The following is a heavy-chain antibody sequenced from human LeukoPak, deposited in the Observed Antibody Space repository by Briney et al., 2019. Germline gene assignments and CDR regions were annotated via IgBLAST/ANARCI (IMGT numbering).Heavy chain of an antibody. CDR3: ARHTYSGSYLRLDP. D-gene: IGHD1-26*01. Sequence: SETLSLTCTVSAGSISSDSWNWIRQPPGQGLEWIGYINHSGGTKYNPSLKSRVTISVDTSKNQFSLKLSSVTAADTAVYYCARHTYSGSYLRLDPWGQGTLVTVSS. CDR2: INHSGGT. CDR1: AGSISSDS. J-gene: IGHJ5*02. V-gene: IGHV4-59*08.